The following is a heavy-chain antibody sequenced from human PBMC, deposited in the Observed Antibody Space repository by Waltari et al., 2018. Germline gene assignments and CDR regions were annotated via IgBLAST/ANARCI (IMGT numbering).Heavy chain of an antibody. Sequence: QVQLQESGPGLVKPSETLSLTCTVSGGSISSYYWSWIRQPPGKGLEWIWYIYYSGSTNYNPSLKSRVTISVDTSKNQCSLKLSSVTAADTAVYYCARDSGRGYSYGSFDYWGQGTLVTVSS. V-gene: IGHV4-59*01. D-gene: IGHD5-18*01. J-gene: IGHJ4*02. CDR2: IYYSGST. CDR1: GGSISSYY. CDR3: ARDSGRGYSYGSFDY.